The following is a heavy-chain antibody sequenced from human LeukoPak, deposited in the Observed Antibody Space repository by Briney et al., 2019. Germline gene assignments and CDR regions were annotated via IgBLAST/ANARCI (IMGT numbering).Heavy chain of an antibody. CDR1: GFTFSSYA. CDR3: AKAAGSSGWN. J-gene: IGHJ4*02. D-gene: IGHD6-19*01. Sequence: GGSLRLSCAASGFTFSSYAMSWVRQAPGKGLEWVSAISGSGGSTYYADFVKGQFTVSRDNSKNTLYLQVNSLRADDTAVYYCAKAAGSSGWNWGQGTLVTVSS. V-gene: IGHV3-23*01. CDR2: ISGSGGST.